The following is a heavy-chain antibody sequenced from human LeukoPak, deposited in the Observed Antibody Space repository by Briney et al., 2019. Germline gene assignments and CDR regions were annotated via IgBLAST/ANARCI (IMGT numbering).Heavy chain of an antibody. CDR2: ISGSGGST. Sequence: GGSLRLSCAASGFTFSSYAMSWVRQAPGKGLEWVSAISGSGGSTYYADSVKGRFTISRDNSKNTLYLQMNSLRAEDTAVYYCARDNRHFVVVSGMTDHYMDVWGKGATVTISS. J-gene: IGHJ6*03. D-gene: IGHD2-21*01. V-gene: IGHV3-23*01. CDR3: ARDNRHFVVVSGMTDHYMDV. CDR1: GFTFSSYA.